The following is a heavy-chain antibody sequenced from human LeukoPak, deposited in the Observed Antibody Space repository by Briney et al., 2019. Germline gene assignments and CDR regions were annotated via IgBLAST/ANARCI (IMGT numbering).Heavy chain of an antibody. Sequence: ASVKVSCKASGYTFTGYYMHWVRQATGQGPEWVGWMNPNSGNTGYAQKFQGRVTITRNTSISTAYMELSSLRSEDTAVYYCARGGGSSRYYYYYYYMDVWGKGTTVTVSS. CDR2: MNPNSGNT. CDR3: ARGGGSSRYYYYYYYMDV. D-gene: IGHD6-6*01. CDR1: GYTFTGYY. V-gene: IGHV1-8*02. J-gene: IGHJ6*03.